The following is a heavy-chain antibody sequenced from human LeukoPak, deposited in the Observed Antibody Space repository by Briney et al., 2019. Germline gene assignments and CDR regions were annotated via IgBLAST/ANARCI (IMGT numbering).Heavy chain of an antibody. Sequence: EPGGSLRLSCAASALPFSDSWMHWVRHAPGQGLEWVSRINSDGSSTTYADSVKGRFTISRDNAKNTLYLQMNSLRAEDTAVHYCATDVYYRLDVWGKGTTVTVSS. J-gene: IGHJ6*04. V-gene: IGHV3-74*01. CDR1: ALPFSDSW. CDR3: ATDVYYRLDV. CDR2: INSDGSST.